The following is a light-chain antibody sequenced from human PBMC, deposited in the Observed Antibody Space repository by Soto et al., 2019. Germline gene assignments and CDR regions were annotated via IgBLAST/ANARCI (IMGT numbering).Light chain of an antibody. CDR1: QSVSNN. CDR3: QQYYSYPRT. Sequence: EIVLTQSPGTLSLSPGERATLSCRASQSVSNNHLAWYQQKPGQAPRLLIYAASTLHTGVPSRFSGSGSGTDFTLTISCLQSEGFATYYCQQYYSYPRTFGQGTKVDIK. J-gene: IGKJ1*01. CDR2: AAS. V-gene: IGKV3-15*01.